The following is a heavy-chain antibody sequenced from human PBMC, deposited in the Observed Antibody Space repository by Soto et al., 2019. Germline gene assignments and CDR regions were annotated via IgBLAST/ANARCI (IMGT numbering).Heavy chain of an antibody. CDR3: TRRDSSPPGGDV. CDR1: GFTFSGSA. D-gene: IGHD6-13*01. J-gene: IGHJ6*04. V-gene: IGHV3-73*01. Sequence: GGSLRLSCAASGFTFSGSAMHWVRQASGKGLEWVGHIRSKANSYATAYAASVKGRFTISRDDSKNTAYLQMNSLKTEDTAVYYCTRRDSSPPGGDVWGKGTTVTVSS. CDR2: IRSKANSYAT.